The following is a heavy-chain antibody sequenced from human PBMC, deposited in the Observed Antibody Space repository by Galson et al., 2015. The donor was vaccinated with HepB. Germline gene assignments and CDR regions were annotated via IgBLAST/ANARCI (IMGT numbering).Heavy chain of an antibody. CDR2: ISSDSRYT. CDR3: ASPYYYDSAGFYF. D-gene: IGHD3-22*01. CDR1: GFTFSDYY. Sequence: SLRLSCAASGFTFSDYYMNWVRQAPGKGLEWISYISSDSRYTSYADSVKGRFTITRDNAKNSLYLQMNSLRAEDTAVYYCASPYYYDSAGFYFWGQGTLVTVSS. J-gene: IGHJ4*02. V-gene: IGHV3-11*06.